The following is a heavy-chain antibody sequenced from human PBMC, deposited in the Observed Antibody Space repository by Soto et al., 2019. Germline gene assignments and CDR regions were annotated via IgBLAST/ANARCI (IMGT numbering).Heavy chain of an antibody. CDR1: GFTFSSYA. Sequence: EVQLLESGGGLVQPGGSLRLSCAASGFTFSSYAMSWVRQAPGKGLEWVSAISGSGGSTYYADSVKGRFTISRDNSKNTLYLQMNSLRAEDTALYYCAKEGGGYCSGGSCYASEYFQHWGQGTLVTVSS. J-gene: IGHJ1*01. D-gene: IGHD2-15*01. V-gene: IGHV3-23*01. CDR3: AKEGGGYCSGGSCYASEYFQH. CDR2: ISGSGGST.